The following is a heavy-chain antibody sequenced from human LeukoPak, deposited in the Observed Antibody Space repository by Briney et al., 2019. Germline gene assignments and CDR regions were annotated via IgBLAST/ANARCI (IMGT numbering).Heavy chain of an antibody. CDR2: ISSSSSYT. D-gene: IGHD2-2*01. CDR1: GFSSSDYY. Sequence: GGSLRLSCGASGFSSSDYYMSWIRQAPGRGLEWVSYISSSSSYTDYADSVKGRFTISRDNAKNSLFLLMNSLRAEDTAVYYCVVVPAAASSWLEYWGQGTLVTVSS. CDR3: VVVPAAASSWLEY. V-gene: IGHV3-11*03. J-gene: IGHJ4*02.